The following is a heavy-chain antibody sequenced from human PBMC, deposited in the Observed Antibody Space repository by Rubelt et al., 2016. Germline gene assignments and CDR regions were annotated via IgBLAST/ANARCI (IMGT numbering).Heavy chain of an antibody. J-gene: IGHJ5*02. Sequence: QITLKESGPTLVKPTQTLTLTCTFSGFSLSTNGVGVAWIRQPPGKALAWLALLYWDDDKRYSPSLKTRLTVTKDTSKNQGVLTMTNMDPVDTATYYCAHFDSPGIAAPSWGQGTPVTVSS. CDR1: GFSLSTNGVG. CDR3: AHFDSPGIAAPS. V-gene: IGHV2-5*02. CDR2: LYWDDDK. D-gene: IGHD6-13*01.